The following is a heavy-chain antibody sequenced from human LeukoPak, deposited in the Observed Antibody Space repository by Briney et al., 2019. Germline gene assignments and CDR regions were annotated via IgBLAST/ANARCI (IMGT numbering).Heavy chain of an antibody. J-gene: IGHJ4*02. V-gene: IGHV3-23*01. CDR2: VSGSGGST. Sequence: GGSLRLSCAASGFTFSSYAMSWVRQAPGKGLEWVSAVSGSGGSTYYADSVKGRFTISRDNSKNTLYLQMNSLRAEDTAVYYCAKERGVLPFLEWLCWGQGTLVTVSS. D-gene: IGHD3-3*01. CDR1: GFTFSSYA. CDR3: AKERGVLPFLEWLC.